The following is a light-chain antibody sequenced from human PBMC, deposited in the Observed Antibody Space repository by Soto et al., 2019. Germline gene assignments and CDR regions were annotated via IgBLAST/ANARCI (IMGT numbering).Light chain of an antibody. V-gene: IGKV1-5*01. CDR2: DAS. J-gene: IGKJ1*01. CDR1: QSVSTR. Sequence: GDRVTITCRARQSVSTRLAWHQQKPGKAPKVLIYDASNLETGVPSRFSGSGSGREFTLTISSLQPDDFATYYCQQYHSYPWTFGQGTKVEIK. CDR3: QQYHSYPWT.